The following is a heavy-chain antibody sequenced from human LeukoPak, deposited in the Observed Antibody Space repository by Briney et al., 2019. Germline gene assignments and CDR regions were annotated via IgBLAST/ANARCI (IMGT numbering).Heavy chain of an antibody. CDR1: GGSISSSY. CDR3: ARRGVVLPNFFDT. CDR2: IYYSGST. V-gene: IGHV4-59*08. D-gene: IGHD2-15*01. Sequence: SETLSLTCTVSGGSISSSYWSWIRQPPGKALEWIGNIYYSGSTNYNASLKSRVTISIDTSKNQFSLKLSSVTAAATAVYYRARRGVVLPNFFDTWGQGTLVTVSS. J-gene: IGHJ5*02.